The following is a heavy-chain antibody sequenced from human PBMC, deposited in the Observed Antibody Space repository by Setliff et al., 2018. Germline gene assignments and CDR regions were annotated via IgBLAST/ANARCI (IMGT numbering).Heavy chain of an antibody. J-gene: IGHJ5*02. CDR1: GGPINSDRYY. D-gene: IGHD3-10*01. CDR2: MYSSGST. CDR3: AGYQGSGSNYKVVNWFDP. Sequence: PSETLSLTCTVSGGPINSDRYYWGWIRQPPGKGLEWIGSMYSSGSTYYNPSLKGRVTISVDTSKNRFSLQLSSVTAADTAVYYCAGYQGSGSNYKVVNWFDPWGQGTLVTVSS. V-gene: IGHV4-39*02.